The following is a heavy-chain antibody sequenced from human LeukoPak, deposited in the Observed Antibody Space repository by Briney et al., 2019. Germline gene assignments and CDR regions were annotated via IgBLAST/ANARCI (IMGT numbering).Heavy chain of an antibody. V-gene: IGHV3-21*01. D-gene: IGHD1-7*01. CDR3: ASHCNYDLSGFDY. CDR2: ISSSSSYI. CDR1: GFTFSSYS. J-gene: IGHJ4*02. Sequence: GGSLRLSCAASGFTFSSYSMNWVRQAPGKGLEWVSSISSSSSYIYYADSVKGRFTTSRDNAKNSLYLQMNSLRAEDTAVYYCASHCNYDLSGFDYWGQGTLVTVSS.